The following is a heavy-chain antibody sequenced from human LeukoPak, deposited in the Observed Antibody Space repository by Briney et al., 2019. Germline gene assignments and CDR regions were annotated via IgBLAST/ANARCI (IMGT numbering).Heavy chain of an antibody. CDR3: ARSSHYGNFPDY. CDR2: IKQDGSEK. J-gene: IGHJ4*02. CDR1: GFTFSSYW. V-gene: IGHV3-7*01. Sequence: PGGSLRLSCAASGFTFSSYWMSWVRQAPGKGLEWVANIKQDGSEKYYVDSVKGRFTISRDNAKNSLYLQMSGLRAEDTAVYYCARSSHYGNFPDYWGQGTLVTVSS. D-gene: IGHD4-11*01.